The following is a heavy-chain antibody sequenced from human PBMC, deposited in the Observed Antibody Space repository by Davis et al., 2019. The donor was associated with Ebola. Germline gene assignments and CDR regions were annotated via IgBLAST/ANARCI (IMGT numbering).Heavy chain of an antibody. V-gene: IGHV1-69*13. CDR2: IIPIFGTA. CDR1: GGTFSSYA. D-gene: IGHD3-3*01. CDR3: ARRQEDDFWSGEREKGYYYMDV. Sequence: SVKVSCKASGGTFSSYAISWVRQAPGQGLEWMGGIIPIFGTANYAQKFQGRVTITADESTSTAYMELSSLRSEDTAVYYCARRQEDDFWSGEREKGYYYMDVWGKGTTVTVSS. J-gene: IGHJ6*03.